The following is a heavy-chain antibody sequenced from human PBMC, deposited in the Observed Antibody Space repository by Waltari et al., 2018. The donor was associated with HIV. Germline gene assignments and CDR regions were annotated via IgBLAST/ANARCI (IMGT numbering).Heavy chain of an antibody. CDR2: IYYSGST. D-gene: IGHD2-21*02. CDR1: GGSISSTYHY. CDR3: ARLEGLRGGDLIDS. V-gene: IGHV4-39*01. J-gene: IGHJ4*02. Sequence: QLQLQESGPGLVKPSETLSLTCTVSGGSISSTYHYWGWIRQPPGKGLEWIGSIYYSGSTYYNPSLKSLVTISVDTSKNQFSLKLSSVTAADTAVYYCARLEGLRGGDLIDSWGQGTLVTVSS.